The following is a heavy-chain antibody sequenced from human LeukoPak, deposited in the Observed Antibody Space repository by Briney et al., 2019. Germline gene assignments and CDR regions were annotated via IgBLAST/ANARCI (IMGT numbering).Heavy chain of an antibody. Sequence: SETLSLTCTVSDGSISPYYWSWIRQPPGKGLEWIGYISYSGNTNYNPSLKSRVTISVDTSKNQFSLKLSSATGADTAVYFCARRWNYKDGFDIWGQGKMVTVSS. CDR1: DGSISPYY. V-gene: IGHV4-59*08. J-gene: IGHJ3*02. CDR2: ISYSGNT. CDR3: ARRWNYKDGFDI. D-gene: IGHD1-7*01.